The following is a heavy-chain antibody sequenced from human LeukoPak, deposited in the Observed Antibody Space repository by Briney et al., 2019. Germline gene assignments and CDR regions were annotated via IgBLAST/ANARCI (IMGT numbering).Heavy chain of an antibody. CDR3: AKDGQQQLGYYYYYYMDV. V-gene: IGHV3-48*03. CDR2: ISNSGTTI. CDR1: GFTFSSYE. D-gene: IGHD6-13*01. J-gene: IGHJ6*03. Sequence: PGGSLRLSCAASGFTFSSYEMNWVRQAPGKGLEWVSYISNSGTTIYYADSVKGRFTISRDNAKNSLYLQMNSLRAEDTAVYYCAKDGQQQLGYYYYYYMDVWGKGTTVTVSS.